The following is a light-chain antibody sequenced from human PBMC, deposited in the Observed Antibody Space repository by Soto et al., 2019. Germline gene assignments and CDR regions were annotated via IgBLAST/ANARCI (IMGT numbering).Light chain of an antibody. V-gene: IGKV3-11*01. CDR2: DAS. CDR3: QQRSNWPLT. CDR1: QSVSSY. J-gene: IGKJ4*01. Sequence: EIVLTQSPATLSLSPGERTTLSCRASQSVSSYLAWYQKKPGQAPRHRIYDASHEATGIPARFSGSGSGTDFTLTISRLEPEDVAVYYCQQRSNWPLTFGGGTKVEIK.